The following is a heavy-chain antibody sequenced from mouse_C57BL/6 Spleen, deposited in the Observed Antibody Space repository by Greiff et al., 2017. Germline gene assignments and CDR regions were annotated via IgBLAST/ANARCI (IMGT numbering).Heavy chain of an antibody. D-gene: IGHD2-4*01. V-gene: IGHV1-69*01. CDR2: IDPSDSYT. CDR1: GYTFTSYW. J-gene: IGHJ3*01. CDR3: ARSNDYDFAY. Sequence: QVQLHQPGAELVMPGASVKLSCKASGYTFTSYWMHWVKQRPGQGLEWIGEIDPSDSYTNYNQKFKGKSTLTVDKSSSTAYMQLSSLTSEDSAVYYCARSNDYDFAYWGQGTLVTVSA.